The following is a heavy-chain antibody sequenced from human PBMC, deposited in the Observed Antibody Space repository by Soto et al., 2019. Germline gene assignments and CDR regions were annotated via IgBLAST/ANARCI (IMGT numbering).Heavy chain of an antibody. D-gene: IGHD6-19*01. CDR2: IYSDGSRT. CDR3: ARGPTGWYGYDY. CDR1: GFTFSSSW. Sequence: EVQLVESGGGLVQPGGSLRLSCAASGFTFSSSWMRWVRQAPGKGLVWVSRIYSDGSRTNYADSVQGRFTISRDNAKNTLYLQMNSLRAEDTALYYCARGPTGWYGYDYWGQGTRVTVSS. V-gene: IGHV3-74*01. J-gene: IGHJ4*02.